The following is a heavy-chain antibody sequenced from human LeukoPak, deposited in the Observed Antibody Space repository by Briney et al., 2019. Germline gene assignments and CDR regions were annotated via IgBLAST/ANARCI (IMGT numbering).Heavy chain of an antibody. D-gene: IGHD3-22*01. J-gene: IGHJ4*02. V-gene: IGHV3-48*02. CDR3: ARDPWDDVSGFSGDY. Sequence: SGGSLRPSCAASGFTFSTYGMNWVRRAPGKVLEWLSYISSSSNSIYYADSEKGRFTISRDNAKNSLYLQMNSLRDEDTAVYYCARDPWDDVSGFSGDYWGQGTLVTVSS. CDR2: ISSSSNSI. CDR1: GFTFSTYG.